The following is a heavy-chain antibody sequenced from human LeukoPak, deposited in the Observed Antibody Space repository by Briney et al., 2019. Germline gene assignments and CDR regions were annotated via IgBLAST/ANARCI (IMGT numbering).Heavy chain of an antibody. D-gene: IGHD6-19*01. CDR1: GGTFSSYA. CDR3: ARYIAVAGPRPLDY. CDR2: IIPILGIA. J-gene: IGHJ4*02. V-gene: IGHV1-69*04. Sequence: PAASVKVPCKASGGTFSSYAISWVRQAPGQGLEWMGRIIPILGIANYAQKFQGRVTITADKSTSTAYMELSSLRSEDTAVYYCARYIAVAGPRPLDYWGQGTLVTVSS.